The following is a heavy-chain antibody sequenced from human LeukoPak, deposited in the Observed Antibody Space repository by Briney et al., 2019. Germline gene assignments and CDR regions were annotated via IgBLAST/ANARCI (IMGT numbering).Heavy chain of an antibody. CDR1: GGSFSGYY. Sequence: SETLSLTCAVYGGSFSGYYWSWIRQPPGKGLEWIGEINHSGSTNYNPSLKSRVTISLDTSKSQFSLKLSSVTAADTAVYYCARDRDGSHEYWGQGTLVTVSS. CDR3: ARDRDGSHEY. D-gene: IGHD1-26*01. V-gene: IGHV4-34*01. CDR2: INHSGST. J-gene: IGHJ4*02.